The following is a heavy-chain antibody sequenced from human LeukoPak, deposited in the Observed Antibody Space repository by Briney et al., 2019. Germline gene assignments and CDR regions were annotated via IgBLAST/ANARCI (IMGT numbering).Heavy chain of an antibody. V-gene: IGHV4-4*07. Sequence: RPSETLSLTCSVSGVSISDYSWSWIRQPAGKGLEFIGRLSSSANTYYSPSLKSRITLSMDTSKNHFSLNLTSVTAAATAVYYCARDRTAPRQRFFDYWGKGILVTVSS. J-gene: IGHJ4*02. CDR1: GVSISDYS. CDR3: ARDRTAPRQRFFDY. D-gene: IGHD2-21*02. CDR2: LSSSANT.